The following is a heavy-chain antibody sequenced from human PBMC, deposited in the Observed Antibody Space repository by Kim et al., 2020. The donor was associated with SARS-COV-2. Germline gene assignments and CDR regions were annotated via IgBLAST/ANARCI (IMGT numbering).Heavy chain of an antibody. J-gene: IGHJ4*02. Sequence: GGSLRLSCAASGFTFSSYEMNWVRQAPGKGLEWVSYISSSGSTIYYADSVKGRFTISRDNAKNSLYLQMNSLRAEDTAVYYCARDLWRGARGYFDYWGQGTLVTVSS. CDR3: ARDLWRGARGYFDY. CDR1: GFTFSSYE. D-gene: IGHD3-10*01. V-gene: IGHV3-48*03. CDR2: ISSSGSTI.